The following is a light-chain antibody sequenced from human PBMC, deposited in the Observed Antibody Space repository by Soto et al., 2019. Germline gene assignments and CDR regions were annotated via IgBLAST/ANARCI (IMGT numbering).Light chain of an antibody. Sequence: EIVLTQSPGTLSLSPGERATLSCRASQTVSSSYLAWYQQKPGQAPRLLIYGASSRATGIPDRFSGSGSGTDFTLTISRLEPEDFAVYYCQQYGSSPMYTLGQVTMLEIK. CDR3: QQYGSSPMYT. CDR1: QTVSSSY. CDR2: GAS. J-gene: IGKJ2*01. V-gene: IGKV3-20*01.